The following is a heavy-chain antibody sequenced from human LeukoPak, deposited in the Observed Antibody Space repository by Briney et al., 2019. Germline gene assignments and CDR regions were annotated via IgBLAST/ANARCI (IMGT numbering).Heavy chain of an antibody. V-gene: IGHV3-66*02. CDR2: IYSDGVT. CDR3: ARDRAEGKTWVEFDP. Sequence: GGFLRLSCAASGFIVNSYAMSWVRQAPGKGLAWVSLIYSDGVTQYPDSVKGRFTISRDNSKNTLYLQMNSLRDEDTAVYFCARDRAEGKTWVEFDPWGQGTLVTVSS. J-gene: IGHJ5*02. CDR1: GFIVNSYA.